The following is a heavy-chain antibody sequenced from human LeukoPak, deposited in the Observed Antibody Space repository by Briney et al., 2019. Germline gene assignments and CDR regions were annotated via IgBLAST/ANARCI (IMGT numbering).Heavy chain of an antibody. J-gene: IGHJ6*03. D-gene: IGHD3-10*01. CDR3: ARLHWDSGYYYYYMDV. V-gene: IGHV4-39*01. CDR1: GGSISSTTYY. Sequence: SETLSLTCTVSGGSISSTTYYWGWIRQPPGKGLEWIVRIYYSGSTYYNPSLKSRVTISVDTSTNRFSLKLSSVTATDTAVYYCARLHWDSGYYYYYMDVWGKGTTVTVSS. CDR2: IYYSGST.